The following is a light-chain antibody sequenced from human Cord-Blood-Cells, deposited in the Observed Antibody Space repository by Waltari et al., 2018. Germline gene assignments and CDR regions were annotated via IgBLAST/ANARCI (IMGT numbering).Light chain of an antibody. CDR3: CSYAGSSSYV. V-gene: IGLV2-23*01. CDR1: SSDVGSYNL. Sequence: QSALTQPASVSGPPGPSITISCTGTSSDVGSYNLVSWYQQHPGKAPKLMIYEGSKRPSGVSHRFSGSKSGNTASLTISGLQAEDEADYYCCSYAGSSSYVFGTGTKVTVL. CDR2: EGS. J-gene: IGLJ1*01.